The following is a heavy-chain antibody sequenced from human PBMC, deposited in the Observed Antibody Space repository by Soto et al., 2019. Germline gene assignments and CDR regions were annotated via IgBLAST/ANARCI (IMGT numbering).Heavy chain of an antibody. J-gene: IGHJ4*02. V-gene: IGHV4-59*01. CDR1: GGSISSYY. D-gene: IGHD3-10*01. CDR2: IYYSGST. Sequence: ETLSLTCTVSGGSISSYYWSWIRQPPGKGLEWIGYIYYSGSTNYNPSLKSRVTISVDTSKNQFSLKLSSVTAADTAVYYCARDWLGGSKLYYYGSGYDYWGQGTLVTVSS. CDR3: ARDWLGGSKLYYYGSGYDY.